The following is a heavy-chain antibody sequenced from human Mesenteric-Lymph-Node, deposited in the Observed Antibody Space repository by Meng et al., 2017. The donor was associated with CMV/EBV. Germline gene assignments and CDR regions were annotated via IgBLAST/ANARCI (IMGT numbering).Heavy chain of an antibody. V-gene: IGHV4-59*01. CDR2: IYYSGST. CDR3: ARHPPRYDFWSGYYRSGMDV. D-gene: IGHD3-3*01. Sequence: SETLSLTCTVSGGSISSYYWSWIRQPPGKGLEWIGYIYYSGSTNYTPSLKSRVTISVDTSKNQFSLKLRSVTAADTAVYYCARHPPRYDFWSGYYRSGMDVWGQGTTVTVSS. J-gene: IGHJ6*02. CDR1: GGSISSYY.